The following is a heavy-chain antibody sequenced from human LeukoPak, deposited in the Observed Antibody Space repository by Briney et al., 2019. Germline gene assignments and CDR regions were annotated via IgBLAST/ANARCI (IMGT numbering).Heavy chain of an antibody. J-gene: IGHJ4*02. CDR2: IIPIFGTA. CDR3: ARGAIAVAGTLFDY. Sequence: SVKVSCKASGGTFSSYAISWVRQAPGQGLEWWGGIIPIFGTANYAQKFQGRVTITADKSTSTAYMELSSLRSEDTAVYYCARGAIAVAGTLFDYWGQGTLVTVSS. V-gene: IGHV1-69*06. D-gene: IGHD6-19*01. CDR1: GGTFSSYA.